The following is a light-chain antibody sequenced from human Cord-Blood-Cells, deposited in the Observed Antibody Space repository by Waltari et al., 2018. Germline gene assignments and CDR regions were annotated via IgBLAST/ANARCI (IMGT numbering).Light chain of an antibody. CDR1: NIGSKS. CDR2: YDS. CDR3: QVWDSSSDHWV. J-gene: IGLJ3*02. Sequence: SYVLTRPPSVSVAPGKTARLTCGGNNIGSKSVHWYQQKPGQAPVLVIYYDSDRPSGIPERFSGSNSGNTATLTISRVEAGDEADYYCQVWDSSSDHWVFGGGTKLTVL. V-gene: IGLV3-21*04.